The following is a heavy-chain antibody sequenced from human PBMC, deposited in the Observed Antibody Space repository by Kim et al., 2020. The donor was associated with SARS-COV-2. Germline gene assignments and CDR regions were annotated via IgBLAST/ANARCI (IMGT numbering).Heavy chain of an antibody. CDR2: IWYDGSNK. CDR1: GFTFSSYG. J-gene: IGHJ6*02. V-gene: IGHV3-33*01. D-gene: IGHD2-8*01. CDR3: AREGNGNDGGGMDV. Sequence: GGSLRLSCAASGFTFSSYGMHWVRQAPGKGLEWVAVIWYDGSNKYYADSVKGRFTIARDNTKNTLDLQRNSLRAEDTAVYYCAREGNGNDGGGMDVGGQG.